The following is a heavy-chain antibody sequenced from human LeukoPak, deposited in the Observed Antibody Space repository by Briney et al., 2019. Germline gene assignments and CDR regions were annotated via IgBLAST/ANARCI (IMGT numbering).Heavy chain of an antibody. V-gene: IGHV4-39*02. CDR3: ARLIDYGGFYFYYYMDV. Sequence: PSETLSLTCTVSGGSISSTNSYWVWLRQPPEKGLVWIGNIDSSGTSHYSPVLKSRVTISLDTSKSHFSLRLTSVTAADTAVYYCARLIDYGGFYFYYYMDVGGKGTSVTVSS. J-gene: IGHJ6*03. CDR1: GGSISSTNSY. D-gene: IGHD4/OR15-4a*01. CDR2: IDSSGTS.